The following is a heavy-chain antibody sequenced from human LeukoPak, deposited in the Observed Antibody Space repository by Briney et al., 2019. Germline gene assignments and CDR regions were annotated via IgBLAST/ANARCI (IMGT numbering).Heavy chain of an antibody. Sequence: PSETLSLTCTVSGGSISSSSYYWGWIRQPPGKGLEWIGSIYYSGSTYYNPSLKSRVTISVDTSKNQFSLKLSSVTAADTAVYYCARGDFDDFWSGYFIGWFDPWGQGTLVTVSS. CDR3: ARGDFDDFWSGYFIGWFDP. CDR2: IYYSGST. D-gene: IGHD3-3*01. J-gene: IGHJ5*02. CDR1: GGSISSSSYY. V-gene: IGHV4-39*07.